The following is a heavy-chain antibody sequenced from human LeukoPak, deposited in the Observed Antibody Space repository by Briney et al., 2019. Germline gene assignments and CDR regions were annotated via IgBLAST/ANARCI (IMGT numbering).Heavy chain of an antibody. Sequence: GGSLRLSCAASGFTFSSYAMCRVRQAPGKGLEWVSAISGSGGSTYYTDSVKGRFTISRDNSKNTLYLQMNSLRAEDTAVYYCAKDLRRGSCYSLVYWGQGTLVTVSS. CDR1: GFTFSSYA. V-gene: IGHV3-23*01. CDR3: AKDLRRGSCYSLVY. J-gene: IGHJ4*02. CDR2: ISGSGGST. D-gene: IGHD2-15*01.